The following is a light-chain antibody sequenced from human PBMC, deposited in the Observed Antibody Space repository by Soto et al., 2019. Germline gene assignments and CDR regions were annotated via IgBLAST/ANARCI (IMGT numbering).Light chain of an antibody. CDR2: DAS. J-gene: IGKJ1*01. Sequence: DIQMTQSPSSLSASVGDRVTITCQASQDISNYLNWYQQKPGKAPKLLIYDASNLETGVPSRFSGSGSGTDFTFTISSLQPEDVATYYWQKYDNLRTFGQGTKVEIK. CDR3: QKYDNLRT. V-gene: IGKV1-33*01. CDR1: QDISNY.